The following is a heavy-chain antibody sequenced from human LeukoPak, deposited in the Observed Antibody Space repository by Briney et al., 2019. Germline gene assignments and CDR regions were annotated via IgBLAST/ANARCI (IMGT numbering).Heavy chain of an antibody. J-gene: IGHJ4*02. CDR3: AREEAATSSLDY. D-gene: IGHD2-15*01. V-gene: IGHV4-59*01. CDR2: IYYTGST. Sequence: SETLSLTCTVSGGSISSYYWSWIRQPPGKGLEWIGYIYYTGSTTHNPSLNSRVTTSVDTSKNQFSLRLSSVTAADTAVYYCAREEAATSSLDYWGQGILVTVSS. CDR1: GGSISSYY.